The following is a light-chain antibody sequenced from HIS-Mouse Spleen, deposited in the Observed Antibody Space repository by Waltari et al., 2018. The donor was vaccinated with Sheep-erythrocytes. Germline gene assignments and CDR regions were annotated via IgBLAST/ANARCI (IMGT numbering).Light chain of an antibody. V-gene: IGLV3-1*01. J-gene: IGLJ2*01. Sequence: SYELTQPPSVSVSPGQTASIPCPGYKLGDKYACWSQQKPGQSPVLVIYQDSKLPSGIPERFSGSNSGNTATLTISGTQAMDEADYYCQAWDSSTAVVFGGGTKLTVL. CDR3: QAWDSSTAVV. CDR2: QDS. CDR1: KLGDKY.